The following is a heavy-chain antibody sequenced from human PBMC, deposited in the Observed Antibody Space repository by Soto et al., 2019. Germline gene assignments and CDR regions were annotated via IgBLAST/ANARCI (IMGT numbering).Heavy chain of an antibody. CDR2: ISGSGGVT. J-gene: IGHJ4*02. CDR1: GFTFRNYA. D-gene: IGHD3-10*01. V-gene: IGHV3-23*01. CDR3: AKGHSNTMVRAVAFFDN. Sequence: GGSLRLSCAASGFTFRNYAMNWVRQAPGRGLEWVLGISGSGGVTYYADSVKGRFTISRDNSNNTLYVQMDSLRAGDTAIYYCAKGHSNTMVRAVAFFDNWGQGTLVTVSS.